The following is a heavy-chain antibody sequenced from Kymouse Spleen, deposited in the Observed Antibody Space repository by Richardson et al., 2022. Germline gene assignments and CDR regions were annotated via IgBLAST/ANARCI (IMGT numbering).Heavy chain of an antibody. CDR2: IYYSGST. J-gene: IGHJ6*02. Sequence: QVQLQESGPGLVKPSETLSLTCTVSGGSISSYYWSWIRQPPGKGLEWIGYIYYSGSTNYNPSLKSRVTISVDTSKNQFSLKLSSVTAADTAVYYCASYSSSYYYYYGMDVWGQGTTVTVSS. V-gene: IGHV4-59*01. CDR3: ASYSSSYYYYYGMDV. D-gene: IGHD6-6*01. CDR1: GGSISSYY.